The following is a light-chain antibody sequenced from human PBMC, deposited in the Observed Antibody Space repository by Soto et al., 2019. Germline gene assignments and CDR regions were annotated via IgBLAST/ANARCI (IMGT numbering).Light chain of an antibody. CDR1: QSISSW. J-gene: IGKJ1*01. CDR3: QQYNSYWT. Sequence: DIHMTQSPSTLSASVGDRVTITCRASQSISSWLAWYQQKPGKAPKLMIYKASSLESGVPSRFSGGGSGTEFTLTISSLQPDDFATYYCQQYNSYWTFGQGTKVDIK. CDR2: KAS. V-gene: IGKV1-5*03.